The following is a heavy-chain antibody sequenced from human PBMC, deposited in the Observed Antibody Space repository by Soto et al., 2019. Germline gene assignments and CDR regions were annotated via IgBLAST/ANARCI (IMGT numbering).Heavy chain of an antibody. CDR2: IIPIFGTA. CDR3: GGGGGRDGYNFGGGRNHDAFDI. V-gene: IGHV1-69*12. CDR1: GGTFSSYA. Sequence: QVQLVQSGAEVKKPGSSVKVSCKASGGTFSSYAISWVRQAPGQGLEWMGGIIPIFGTANYAQKFQGRVTITADESTRTAYMEVGSLRSEDTAVYYCGGGGGRDGYNFGGGRNHDAFDIWGQGTMVTVSS. D-gene: IGHD5-12*01. J-gene: IGHJ3*02.